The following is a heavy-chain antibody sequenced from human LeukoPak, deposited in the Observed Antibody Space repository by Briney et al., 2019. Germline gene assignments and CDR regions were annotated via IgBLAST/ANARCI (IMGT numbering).Heavy chain of an antibody. D-gene: IGHD4-23*01. CDR2: INHSGST. CDR1: GGSFSGYY. J-gene: IGHJ3*02. Sequence: PSETLSLTCAVYGGSFSGYYWSWIRQPPGKGLEWFGEINHSGSTNYNPSLESRVTISVDTSKNQFSLKVSSVTAADTALYYCARRLTVVNRPDAFDIWGQGTMVTVSS. CDR3: ARRLTVVNRPDAFDI. V-gene: IGHV4-34*01.